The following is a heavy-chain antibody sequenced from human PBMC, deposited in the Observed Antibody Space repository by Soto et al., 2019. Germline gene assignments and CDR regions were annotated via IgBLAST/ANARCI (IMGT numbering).Heavy chain of an antibody. D-gene: IGHD1-20*01. J-gene: IGHJ6*04. Sequence: ASVKVSCKASGYTFTSYDVNWVRQATGQGLEWMGWMNPNSGNTGYAQKFQGRVTMTRNTSISTAYMELSSLRSEDTAVYYCARIGNWNAGNPLEDVWGKGTTVTVSS. V-gene: IGHV1-8*01. CDR1: GYTFTSYD. CDR3: ARIGNWNAGNPLEDV. CDR2: MNPNSGNT.